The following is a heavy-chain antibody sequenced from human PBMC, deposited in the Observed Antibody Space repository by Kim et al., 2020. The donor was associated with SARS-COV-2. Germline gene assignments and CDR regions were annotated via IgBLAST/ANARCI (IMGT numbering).Heavy chain of an antibody. CDR1: GGSMSSFY. CDR3: ARGQYNSGWDLDY. CDR2: IYYSGST. V-gene: IGHV4-59*13. D-gene: IGHD6-19*01. Sequence: SETLSLTCTVSGGSMSSFYWSWIRQPPGKGLEWIGDIYYSGSTNYNPSLKSRVTISVDTSKNQFSLRLSSVSAADTAVYYCARGQYNSGWDLDYWGQEIL. J-gene: IGHJ4*02.